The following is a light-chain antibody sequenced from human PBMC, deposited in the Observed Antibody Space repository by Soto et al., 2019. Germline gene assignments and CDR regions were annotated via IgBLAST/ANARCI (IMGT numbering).Light chain of an antibody. CDR2: AAF. CDR1: QSVATY. J-gene: IGKJ5*01. Sequence: IVFTQSPATLSFSRGERPTLSCRASQSVATYVAWYQKKPGKAPRLLIYAAFSRHTGTPARFSGSGSGTDFTLTISSLEPADSAVYYCQQRIKWPITFGQGTRLEIK. V-gene: IGKV3-11*01. CDR3: QQRIKWPIT.